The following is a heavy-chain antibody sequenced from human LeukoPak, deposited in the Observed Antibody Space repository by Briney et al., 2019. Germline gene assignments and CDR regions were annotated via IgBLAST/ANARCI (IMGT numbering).Heavy chain of an antibody. V-gene: IGHV4-59*01. CDR2: ISYSGNT. Sequence: SETLSLTCTVSGGSISSYYRSWIRQPLGKGLEWIGYISYSGNTNYNPSLKSRVTISVDTSKNQFSLKLSSVTAADTAVYYCARGGGYNSPFGYWGQGTLVTVSS. J-gene: IGHJ4*02. D-gene: IGHD5-24*01. CDR3: ARGGGYNSPFGY. CDR1: GGSISSYY.